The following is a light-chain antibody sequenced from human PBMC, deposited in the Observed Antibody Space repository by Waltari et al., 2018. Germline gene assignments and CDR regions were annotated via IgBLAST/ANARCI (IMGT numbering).Light chain of an antibody. Sequence: FILTQPHSVSESPGKTVTISCTRSGGSIARNYVQWYKQRPGSAPTTVIYHDDQRPSGVPYRFSGSIDSSSNSASLTISELKTEDEADYYCQSYDSNESVVFGGGTKLTVL. CDR2: HDD. J-gene: IGLJ2*01. CDR1: GGSIARNY. CDR3: QSYDSNESVV. V-gene: IGLV6-57*04.